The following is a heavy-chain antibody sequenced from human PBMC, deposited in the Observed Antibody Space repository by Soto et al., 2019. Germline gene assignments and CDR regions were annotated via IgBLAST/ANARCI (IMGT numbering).Heavy chain of an antibody. D-gene: IGHD2-2*01. CDR1: GYTFSNYG. V-gene: IGHV1-18*01. J-gene: IGHJ5*02. Sequence: QVQLVQSGGEVKRPGASVKVSCKTSGYTFSNYGITWVRQAPGQPLEWLGWISLYSDGTNYAQKFQGRVSMTTDTSTTTAYMELRSLRSDDTAVYYCARVVPGAEAGLGPWGQGTLVTVSS. CDR3: ARVVPGAEAGLGP. CDR2: ISLYSDGT.